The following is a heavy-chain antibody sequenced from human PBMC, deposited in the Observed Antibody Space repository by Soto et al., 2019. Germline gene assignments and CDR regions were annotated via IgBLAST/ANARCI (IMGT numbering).Heavy chain of an antibody. CDR3: EREPVGPDYAMDV. CDR1: GFDFSSYG. D-gene: IGHD1-26*01. CDR2: LGFDGGGR. Sequence: QMQLVESGGGVVQPGTSLRLSCAASGFDFSSYGMHWVRQTPGKGREWVAVLGFDGGGRYYADSVKGRFTISRDNSKKMLYLQMDSLRAEDTALYYCEREPVGPDYAMDVWGQGTTVTVSS. V-gene: IGHV3-33*01. J-gene: IGHJ6*02.